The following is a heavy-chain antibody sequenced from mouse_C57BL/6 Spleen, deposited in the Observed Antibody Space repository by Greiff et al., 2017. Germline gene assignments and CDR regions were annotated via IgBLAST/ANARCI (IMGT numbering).Heavy chain of an antibody. CDR2: IYPGDGDT. J-gene: IGHJ4*01. CDR1: GYAFSSYW. CDR3: ARWLLRYYAMDY. D-gene: IGHD2-3*01. V-gene: IGHV1-80*01. Sequence: VQLQQSGAELVKPGASVKISCKASGYAFSSYWMNWVKQRPGKGLEWIGQIYPGDGDTNYNGKLKGKATLTADKSSSTAYMQLSSLTSEDSAVYFCARWLLRYYAMDYWGQGTSVTVSS.